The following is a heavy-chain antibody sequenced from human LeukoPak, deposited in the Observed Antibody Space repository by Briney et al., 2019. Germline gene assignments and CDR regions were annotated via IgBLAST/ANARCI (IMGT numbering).Heavy chain of an antibody. CDR3: ARGGLAGGFDI. CDR2: IHYSGST. V-gene: IGHV4-59*01. J-gene: IGHJ3*02. D-gene: IGHD6-19*01. CDR1: GGSISSYY. Sequence: SETLSLTCTASGGSISSYYWTWIRQPPGKGLDWIGYIHYSGSTNYNLSLKGRVTISVDTSKIKFSLKLTSVTAADTAVYYCARGGLAGGFDIWGQGTMVTVSS.